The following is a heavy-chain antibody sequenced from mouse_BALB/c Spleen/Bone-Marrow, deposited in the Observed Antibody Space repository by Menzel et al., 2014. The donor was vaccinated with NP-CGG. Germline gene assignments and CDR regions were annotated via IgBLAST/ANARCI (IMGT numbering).Heavy chain of an antibody. CDR2: INPSTGYT. CDR3: ARRDYWYFDV. CDR1: GYTFTSYW. J-gene: IGHJ1*01. V-gene: IGHV1-7*01. Sequence: QVQLQQSGAELAKPGASVKMSCKASGYTFTSYWMHWVKRRPGQGLEWIGYINPSTGYTDYNQKFKDKATLTADESSSTAYMHLSSLTSEDSAVYYCARRDYWYFDVWGAGTTVTVSS.